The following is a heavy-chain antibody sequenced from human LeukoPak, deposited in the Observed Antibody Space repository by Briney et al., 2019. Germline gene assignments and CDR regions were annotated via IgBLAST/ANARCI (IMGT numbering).Heavy chain of an antibody. Sequence: GGSLRLSCAASGFTVSSNYMSWVRQAPGKGLEWVSVIYSGGSTYYADSVKGRFTISRHNSKNTLYLQMNSLRAEDTAVYYCASSSRFSSWPDYYYYYGMDVWGQGTTVTVSS. V-gene: IGHV3-53*04. CDR1: GFTVSSNY. CDR3: ASSSRFSSWPDYYYYYGMDV. J-gene: IGHJ6*02. D-gene: IGHD6-13*01. CDR2: IYSGGST.